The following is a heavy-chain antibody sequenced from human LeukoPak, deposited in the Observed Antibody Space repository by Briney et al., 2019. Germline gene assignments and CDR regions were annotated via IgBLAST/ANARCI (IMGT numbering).Heavy chain of an antibody. J-gene: IGHJ6*03. Sequence: GASVKVSCKASGYTFTSYYMHWVRQAPGQGLEWMGWINPNSGGTNYAQKFQGRVTMTRDTSISTAYMELSRLRSDDTAVYYCARAQGYCGGDCVFVSSDYYYMDVWGKGTTVTVSS. V-gene: IGHV1-2*02. D-gene: IGHD2-21*02. CDR3: ARAQGYCGGDCVFVSSDYYYMDV. CDR1: GYTFTSYY. CDR2: INPNSGGT.